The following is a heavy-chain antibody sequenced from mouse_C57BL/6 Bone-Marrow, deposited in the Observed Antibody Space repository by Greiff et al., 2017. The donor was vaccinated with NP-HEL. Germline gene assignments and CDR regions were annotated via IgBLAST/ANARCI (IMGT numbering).Heavy chain of an antibody. J-gene: IGHJ1*03. V-gene: IGHV3-8*01. Sequence: EVKLMESGPGLAKPSQTLSLTCSVTGYSITSDYWNWIRKFPGNKLEYIGYISYSGSTYYNPSLKNRISITRDTSKNQYYLQLNSVTTEDTATYYCARNCLFKGYFDVWGTGTTVTVSS. CDR1: GYSITSDY. CDR3: ARNCLFKGYFDV. D-gene: IGHD6-1*01. CDR2: ISYSGST.